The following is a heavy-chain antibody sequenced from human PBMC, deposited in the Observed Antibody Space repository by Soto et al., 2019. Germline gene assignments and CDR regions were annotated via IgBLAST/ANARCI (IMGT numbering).Heavy chain of an antibody. CDR2: IYWDDDK. Sequence: QITLMESGPTLVKPTQTLTLTCTFSGFSLSTGGVGVGWIRQPPGKALEWLALIYWDDDKRYSPSLRSRLTITEDTSKNQVLLTMANMDPVDTATYYCTHSRCGGDCLQSYSSHYYYGMDVWGQGTTVTVSS. J-gene: IGHJ6*02. CDR3: THSRCGGDCLQSYSSHYYYGMDV. D-gene: IGHD2-21*02. V-gene: IGHV2-5*02. CDR1: GFSLSTGGVG.